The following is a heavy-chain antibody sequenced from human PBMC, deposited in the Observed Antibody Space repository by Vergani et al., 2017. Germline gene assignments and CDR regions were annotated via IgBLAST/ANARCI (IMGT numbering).Heavy chain of an antibody. CDR1: GYTFTSYA. J-gene: IGHJ5*02. CDR2: INAGNGNT. V-gene: IGHV1-3*01. CDR3: ARDRVGYCSSTSCRGWFDP. Sequence: QVQLVQSGAEVKKPGASVKVSCKASGYTFTSYAMHWVRQAPGQRLEWMGWINAGNGNTKYSQKFQGRVTITRDTSASTAYMGLSSLRSEDTAVYYCARDRVGYCSSTSCRGWFDPWGQGTLVTVSS. D-gene: IGHD2-2*01.